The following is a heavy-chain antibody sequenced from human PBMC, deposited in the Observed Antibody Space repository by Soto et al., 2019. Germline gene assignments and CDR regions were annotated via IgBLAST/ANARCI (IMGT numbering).Heavy chain of an antibody. CDR3: ARVSGRFYYYYGMDV. V-gene: IGHV4-61*01. Sequence: QVQLQESGPGLVKPSETLSLTCTVSGGSVSSGSYYWSWIRQPPGKGLEWIGYIYYSGSTNYNPSLKSRVTISVDPSKNQFSLKLSSVTAADTAVYYCARVSGRFYYYYGMDVWGQGTTVTVSS. J-gene: IGHJ6*02. D-gene: IGHD3-10*01. CDR2: IYYSGST. CDR1: GGSVSSGSYY.